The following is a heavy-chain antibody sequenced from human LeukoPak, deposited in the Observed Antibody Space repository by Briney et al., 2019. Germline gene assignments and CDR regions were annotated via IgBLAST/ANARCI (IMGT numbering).Heavy chain of an antibody. Sequence: PSETLSLTCTVSGGSISSSSYYWGWIRQPPGKGLEWIGSIYYSGSTYYNPSLKSRVTISVDTSKNQFYLKLSSVTAADTAVYYCARLEGGYWYFDLWGRGTLVTVSS. CDR2: IYYSGST. J-gene: IGHJ2*01. D-gene: IGHD3-16*01. CDR3: ARLEGGYWYFDL. V-gene: IGHV4-39*01. CDR1: GGSISSSSYY.